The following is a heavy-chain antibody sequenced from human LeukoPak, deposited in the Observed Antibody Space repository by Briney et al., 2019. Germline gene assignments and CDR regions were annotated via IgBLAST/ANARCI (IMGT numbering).Heavy chain of an antibody. J-gene: IGHJ4*02. CDR1: RVTFSSYS. V-gene: IGHV3-21*01. D-gene: IGHD6-13*01. CDR2: ISSSSSYI. Sequence: GGSLRLSCTASRVTFSSYSMNWVRQAPGKGLEWVSSISSSSSYIYYADSVKGRFTISRDNAKNSLYLQMNSLRAEDTAVYYCARDSGIAAAGTDWGQGTLVTVSS. CDR3: ARDSGIAAAGTD.